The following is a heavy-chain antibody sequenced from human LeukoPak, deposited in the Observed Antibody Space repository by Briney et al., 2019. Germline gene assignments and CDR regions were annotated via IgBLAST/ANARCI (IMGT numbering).Heavy chain of an antibody. V-gene: IGHV3-66*01. J-gene: IGHJ4*02. CDR3: ARDLRKQGFWS. D-gene: IGHD3-3*01. CDR2: IYSGERT. Sequence: RGSLRLSCAASGFNVSTNYMSWVRQAPGRGLEWVSTIYSGERTDYADSAKDRFTISRDKTMNTLYLQMSSLRVEDTAVYYCARDLRKQGFWSWGQGTLVTVSS. CDR1: GFNVSTNY.